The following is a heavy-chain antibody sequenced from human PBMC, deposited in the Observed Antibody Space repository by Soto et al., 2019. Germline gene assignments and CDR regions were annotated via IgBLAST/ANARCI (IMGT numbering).Heavy chain of an antibody. J-gene: IGHJ6*02. Sequence: QVQLQESGPGLVKPSQTLSLTCTVSGGSISSGGYYWSWIRQHPGKGQEWIGYIYYSGSTYYNPSLKSRVTISVDTSKNQFSLKLSSVTAADTAVYYCARDRRAYSSSWHRNYYYYYGMDVWGQGTTVTVSS. D-gene: IGHD6-13*01. CDR1: GGSISSGGYY. V-gene: IGHV4-31*03. CDR3: ARDRRAYSSSWHRNYYYYYGMDV. CDR2: IYYSGST.